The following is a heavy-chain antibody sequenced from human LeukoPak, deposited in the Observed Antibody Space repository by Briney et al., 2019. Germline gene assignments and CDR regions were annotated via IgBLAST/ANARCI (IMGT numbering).Heavy chain of an antibody. V-gene: IGHV3-23*01. Sequence: PGGSLRLSCAASGFTFSSYAMSWVRQAPGKGLEWVSAISGSGGSTYYADSVKGRFTISRDNSKNTLYLQMNSLRAEDTAVYYCAKGGYYDFWSGYSIHNYWGQGTLVTVSS. CDR1: GFTFSSYA. CDR2: ISGSGGST. CDR3: AKGGYYDFWSGYSIHNY. J-gene: IGHJ4*02. D-gene: IGHD3-3*01.